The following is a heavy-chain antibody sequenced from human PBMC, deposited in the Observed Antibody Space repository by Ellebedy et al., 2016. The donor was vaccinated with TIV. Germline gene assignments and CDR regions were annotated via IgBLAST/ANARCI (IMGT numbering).Heavy chain of an antibody. V-gene: IGHV4-34*01. D-gene: IGHD3-9*01. CDR2: INHSGST. Sequence: MPSETLSLTCTVSSGSISNNYWSWIRQPPGKGLEWIGEINHSGSTNYSPSLKSRVTISVDTSKNQFSLKLSSVTAADTAVYYCARGPGRVLTGYYKRYYGMDVWGQGTTVTVSS. CDR1: SGSISNNY. J-gene: IGHJ6*02. CDR3: ARGPGRVLTGYYKRYYGMDV.